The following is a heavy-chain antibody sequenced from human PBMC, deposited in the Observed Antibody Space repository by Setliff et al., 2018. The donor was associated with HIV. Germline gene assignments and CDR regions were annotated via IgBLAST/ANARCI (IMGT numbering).Heavy chain of an antibody. J-gene: IGHJ6*03. CDR2: IGPNNGNT. Sequence: RASVKVSCKASGYTFTTFGLSWMRQAPGQGLEWMGWIGPMGWIGPNNGNTNYALELQGRLTMTTDTSTRTAYMELWNLRSDDTAVYYCARDGDSRDGRLYHYYYMDVWGKGTTVTVSS. CDR3: ARDGDSRDGRLYHYYYMDV. D-gene: IGHD1-26*01. CDR1: GYTFTTFG. V-gene: IGHV1-18*01.